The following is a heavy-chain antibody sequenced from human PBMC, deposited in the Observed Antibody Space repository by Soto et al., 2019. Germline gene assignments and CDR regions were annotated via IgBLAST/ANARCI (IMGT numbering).Heavy chain of an antibody. CDR2: IYHSGST. CDR3: ASAGGYIAARTFFDY. V-gene: IGHV4-30-2*01. Sequence: SETLSLTCAVSGGSISSGGYSWSWIRQPPGKGLEWIGYIYHSGSTYYNPSLKSRVTISVDRSKNQFSLKLSSVTAADTAVYYCASAGGYIAARTFFDYWGQGTLVTVSS. CDR1: GGSISSGGYS. J-gene: IGHJ4*02. D-gene: IGHD6-6*01.